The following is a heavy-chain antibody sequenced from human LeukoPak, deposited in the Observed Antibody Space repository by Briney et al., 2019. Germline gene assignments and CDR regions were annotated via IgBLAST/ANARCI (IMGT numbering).Heavy chain of an antibody. J-gene: IGHJ4*02. CDR3: ARGLYYYDSSGYYFSTLDY. V-gene: IGHV4-34*01. CDR1: GGSFSGYY. CDR2: INHSGST. Sequence: SETLSLTCAVYGGSFSGYYWSWIRQPPGKGLEWIGEINHSGSTNYNPSLKSRVTISVDTSENQFSLKLSSVTAADTAVYYCARGLYYYDSSGYYFSTLDYWGQGTLVTVSS. D-gene: IGHD3-22*01.